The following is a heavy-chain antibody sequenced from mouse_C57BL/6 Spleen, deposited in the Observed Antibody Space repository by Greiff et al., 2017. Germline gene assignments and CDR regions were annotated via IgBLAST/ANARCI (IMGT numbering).Heavy chain of an antibody. CDR2: ISSGSSTI. J-gene: IGHJ4*01. Sequence: EVKLMESGGGLVKPGGSLKLSCAASGFTFSDYGMHWVRQAPEKGLEWVAYISSGSSTIYYADTVKGRFTISRDNAKNTLFLQMTSLRSEDTAMYYCARPLYYGSTLYYAMDYWGQGTSVTVSS. CDR3: ARPLYYGSTLYYAMDY. CDR1: GFTFSDYG. V-gene: IGHV5-17*01. D-gene: IGHD1-1*01.